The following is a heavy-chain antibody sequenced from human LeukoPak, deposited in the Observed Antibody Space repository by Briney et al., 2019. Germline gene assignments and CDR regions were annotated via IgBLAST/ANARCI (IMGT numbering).Heavy chain of an antibody. CDR1: EFTFSSYW. J-gene: IGHJ4*02. CDR3: ARGPYTPMVTFFNY. D-gene: IGHD5-18*01. CDR2: IKQDGSEK. V-gene: IGHV3-7*03. Sequence: GGSLRLSCAASEFTFSSYWMTWVRQAPGKGLEWVANIKQDGSEKFYVDSVKGRFTISRDNAENSLYLQMNSLRAEDTAVYCCARGPYTPMVTFFNYWGRGTLVTVSS.